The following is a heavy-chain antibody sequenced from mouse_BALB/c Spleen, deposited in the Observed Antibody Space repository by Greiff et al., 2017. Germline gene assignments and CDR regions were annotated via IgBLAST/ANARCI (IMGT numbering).Heavy chain of an antibody. D-gene: IGHD2-4*01. V-gene: IGHV2-2*02. CDR3: AIRNYDYDGYYAMDY. CDR1: GFSLTSYG. Sequence: VKLEESGPGLVQPSQSLSITCTVSGFSLTSYGVHWVRQSPGKGLEWLGVIWSGGSTDYNAAFISRLSISKDNSKSQVFFKMNSLQANDTAIYYCAIRNYDYDGYYAMDYWGQGTSVTVSS. CDR2: IWSGGST. J-gene: IGHJ4*01.